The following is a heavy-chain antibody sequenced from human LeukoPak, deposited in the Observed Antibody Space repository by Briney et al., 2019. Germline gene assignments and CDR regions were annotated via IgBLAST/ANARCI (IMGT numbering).Heavy chain of an antibody. D-gene: IGHD5-18*01. CDR1: GFTVSSNY. CDR2: IYSGGST. V-gene: IGHV3-66*01. CDR3: ARDGYSYGQGEIDY. J-gene: IGHJ4*02. Sequence: PGGSLRLSCAASGFTVSSNYMSWVRQAPGKGLEWVSVIYSGGSTYYADSVKGRFTISRDNSKNTLYLQMNSLRAEDTAVYYCARDGYSYGQGEIDYWGQGTLVTVSS.